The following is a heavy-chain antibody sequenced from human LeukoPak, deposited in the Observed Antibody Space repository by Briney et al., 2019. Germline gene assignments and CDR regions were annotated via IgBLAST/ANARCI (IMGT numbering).Heavy chain of an antibody. V-gene: IGHV1-69*13. D-gene: IGHD3-22*01. J-gene: IGHJ3*02. CDR3: ARDTRKQRSSGYYLMDAFDI. Sequence: VKVSRKASGGTFRTYAISWVRQAPVQGLEWMGRIIPIFGTTNYAQKFQGRVTIITDESTSTAYMELSSLRSEDTAVYYCARDTRKQRSSGYYLMDAFDIWGQGTMVTVSS. CDR1: GGTFRTYA. CDR2: IIPIFGTT.